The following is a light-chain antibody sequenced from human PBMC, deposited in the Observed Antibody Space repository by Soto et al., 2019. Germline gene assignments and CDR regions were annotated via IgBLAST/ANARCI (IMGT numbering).Light chain of an antibody. Sequence: LIIRYASFPSSSTEDRASTSCRMSQGISRYLAWYQQKPGKAPELLIYAASTLQSGVPSRFTGSGSGTDFTLTISSLQPEDVGTYYSQNDNSAPQNFGGGTKVDI. J-gene: IGKJ4*01. CDR2: AAS. CDR1: QGISRY. V-gene: IGKV1D-8*02. CDR3: QNDNSAPQN.